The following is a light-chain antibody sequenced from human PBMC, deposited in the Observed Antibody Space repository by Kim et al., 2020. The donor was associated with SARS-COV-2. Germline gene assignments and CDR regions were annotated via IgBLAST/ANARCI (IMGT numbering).Light chain of an antibody. CDR1: SNNVGYGG. Sequence: SQTATLTCAGKSNNVGYGGAIWLQQHQGHPPKLLSYRNNKWPSGISERFSASTSGNTASLTSSGLQPEDEADYYCTAWDRSLTGWVFGGGTQLTVL. J-gene: IGLJ3*02. CDR3: TAWDRSLTGWV. V-gene: IGLV10-54*04. CDR2: RNN.